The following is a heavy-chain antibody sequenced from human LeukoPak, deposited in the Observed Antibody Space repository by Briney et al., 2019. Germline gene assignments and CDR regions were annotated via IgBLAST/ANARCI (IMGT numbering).Heavy chain of an antibody. J-gene: IGHJ4*02. CDR3: VRDPTNGYCSGGTSSDC. V-gene: IGHV3-7*03. CDR1: GFTFRNYW. D-gene: IGHD2-15*01. Sequence: PGGSLRLSCAASGFTFRNYWMTWVRQAPGKGLEWVANIKEDGSEKYYVGSVKGRFTISRDNAENSLSLQMNSLRAEDTAVYYCVRDPTNGYCSGGTSSDCWGQGTLVTVSS. CDR2: IKEDGSEK.